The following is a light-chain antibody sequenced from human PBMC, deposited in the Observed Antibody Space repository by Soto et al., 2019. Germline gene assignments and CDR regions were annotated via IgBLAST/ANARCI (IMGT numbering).Light chain of an antibody. J-gene: IGKJ4*01. CDR2: GAS. CDR3: QQYEDWPLT. V-gene: IGKV3-15*01. Sequence: EVVMTQSPATLSVSPGERATLSCGASQSVRTKLAWYQQKSGQGPRLLIYGASTRATGIPARFSGSGSGTEFTLTISSLQSEDFALYYCQQYEDWPLTFGGGTRVEIK. CDR1: QSVRTK.